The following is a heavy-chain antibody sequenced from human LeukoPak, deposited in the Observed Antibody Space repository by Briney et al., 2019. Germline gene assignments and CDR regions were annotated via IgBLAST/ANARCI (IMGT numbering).Heavy chain of an antibody. Sequence: GSSVKVSCKASGGTFSSYAIRWVRQAPGQGLEWMGGIIPIFGTANYAQKFQGRVTITTDESTSAAYMELSSLRSEDTAVYYCARGIYGDYALGYWGQGTLVTVSS. CDR2: IIPIFGTA. D-gene: IGHD4-17*01. J-gene: IGHJ4*02. CDR3: ARGIYGDYALGY. CDR1: GGTFSSYA. V-gene: IGHV1-69*05.